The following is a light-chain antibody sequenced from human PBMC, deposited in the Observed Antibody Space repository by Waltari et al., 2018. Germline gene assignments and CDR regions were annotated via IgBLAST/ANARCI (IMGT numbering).Light chain of an antibody. CDR3: CSYAGSSTWV. CDR1: SNNVGNYNL. V-gene: IGLV2-23*01. J-gene: IGLJ3*02. CDR2: DDT. Sequence: QSALTQPASVSGSPGQSITISCTGSSNNVGNYNLVSWYRQNPGKAPKLMIYDDTKRPSGVSNRFSGSKSGNTASLTISGLQAEDEADYYCCSYAGSSTWVFGAGTKVTVL.